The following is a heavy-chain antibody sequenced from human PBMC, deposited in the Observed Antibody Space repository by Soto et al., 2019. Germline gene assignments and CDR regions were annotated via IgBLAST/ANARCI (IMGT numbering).Heavy chain of an antibody. V-gene: IGHV3-30*03. CDR2: ISYDGSNK. D-gene: IGHD3-10*01. CDR1: GFTFSSYG. CDR3: ATGTQNFDY. J-gene: IGHJ4*02. Sequence: QVQLVESGGGVVQPGRSLRLSCAASGFTFSSYGMHWVRQAPGKGLEWVAVISYDGSNKYYADSVKGRFTISRDNSKNTLYLQMNSLRAEDTAVYYCATGTQNFDYWGRGTRVTVSS.